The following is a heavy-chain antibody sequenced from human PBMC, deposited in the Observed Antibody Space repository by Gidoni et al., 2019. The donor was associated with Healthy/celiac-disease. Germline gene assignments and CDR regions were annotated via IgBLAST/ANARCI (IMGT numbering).Heavy chain of an antibody. CDR1: GGSISSSSYY. CDR3: ARLGAVAGTSY. V-gene: IGHV4-39*01. Sequence: QLQLQESGPGLVKPSETLSLTCTVSGGSISSSSYYWGWIRQPPGKGLEWIGSLYYSGSTYYNPSLKSRVTISVDTSKNQFSLKLSSVTAADTAVYYCARLGAVAGTSYWGQGTLVTVSS. D-gene: IGHD6-19*01. CDR2: LYYSGST. J-gene: IGHJ4*02.